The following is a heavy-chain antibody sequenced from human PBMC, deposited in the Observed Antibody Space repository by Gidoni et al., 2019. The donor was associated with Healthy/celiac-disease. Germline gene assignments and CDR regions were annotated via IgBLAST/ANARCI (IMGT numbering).Heavy chain of an antibody. D-gene: IGHD2-15*01. V-gene: IGHV1-24*01. J-gene: IGHJ2*01. CDR2: FDPEDGET. CDR3: ATLIDIVVVVAAPSWYFDL. CDR1: GYTRTELS. Sequence: QVQLVQSGAEVKKPGASVKVSCKVYGYTRTELSMHWVRQAPGKGLEWMGGFDPEDGETIYAQKFQGRVTMTEDTSTDTAYMELSSLRSEDTAVYYCATLIDIVVVVAAPSWYFDLWGRGTLVTVSS.